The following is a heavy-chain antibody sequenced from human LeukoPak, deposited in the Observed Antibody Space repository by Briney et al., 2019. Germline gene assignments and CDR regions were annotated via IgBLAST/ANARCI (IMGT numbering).Heavy chain of an antibody. Sequence: SETLSLTCAVYGGSFSGYYWSWIRQPPGKGLEWIGEINRSGSTNYNPSLKSRVTISVDTSKNQFSLKLSSVTAADTAVYYCARGRRYYYDSSGFDYWGQGTLVTVSS. V-gene: IGHV4-34*01. D-gene: IGHD3-22*01. CDR2: INRSGST. J-gene: IGHJ4*02. CDR3: ARGRRYYYDSSGFDY. CDR1: GGSFSGYY.